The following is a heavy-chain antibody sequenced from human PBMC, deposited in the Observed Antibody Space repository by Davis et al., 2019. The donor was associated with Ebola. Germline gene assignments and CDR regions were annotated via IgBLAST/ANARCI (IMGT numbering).Heavy chain of an antibody. D-gene: IGHD6-19*01. CDR3: AIANRGPVADTGDY. J-gene: IGHJ4*02. Sequence: GESLKISCAASGFTFSNYWMSWVCQAPVKGLEWVANIKQDGSEKQYVDSVKGRFTISRDNAKNSLYLQMNSLRAEDTAVYYCAIANRGPVADTGDYWGQGTLVTVSS. V-gene: IGHV3-7*03. CDR1: GFTFSNYW. CDR2: IKQDGSEK.